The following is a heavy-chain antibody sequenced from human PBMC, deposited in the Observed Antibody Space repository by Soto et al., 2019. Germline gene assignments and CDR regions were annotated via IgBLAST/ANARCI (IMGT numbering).Heavy chain of an antibody. CDR2: IYSVGVT. Sequence: EAQLVESGGGLVQPGGSLRLSCVASRSSVSNNYMGWVRQAPGKGLEWVSIIYSVGVTYYADSVKGRFTISRDNSKNTLFLQMYSLRAEDTAVYYCARARPLGWALRGGYFDRWGQGALVTVSS. V-gene: IGHV3-53*01. CDR3: ARARPLGWALRGGYFDR. J-gene: IGHJ4*02. D-gene: IGHD1-26*01. CDR1: RSSVSNNY.